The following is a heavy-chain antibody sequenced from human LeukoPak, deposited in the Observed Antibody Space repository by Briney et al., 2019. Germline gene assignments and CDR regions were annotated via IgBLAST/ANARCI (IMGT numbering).Heavy chain of an antibody. CDR2: IRQDGGAT. CDR3: ATSKDTAGGPY. J-gene: IGHJ4*02. D-gene: IGHD5-18*01. CDR1: GFIFTSYW. Sequence: GGSLRLSCTASGFIFTSYWMTWVRQAPGKGLEWVANIRQDGGATYYGGSVKGRFTISRGNAKNSLFLQMNSLRVEDTAIYYCATSKDTAGGPYWGQGTLVAVSS. V-gene: IGHV3-7*01.